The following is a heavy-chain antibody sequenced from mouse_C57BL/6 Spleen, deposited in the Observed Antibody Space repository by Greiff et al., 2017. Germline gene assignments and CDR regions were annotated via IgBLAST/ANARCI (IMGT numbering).Heavy chain of an antibody. CDR3: AIYAMAY. Sequence: QVQLQQSGPGLVQPSQSLSITCTVSGFSLTSYGVHWVRHSTGTGLEWLGVVWRGGSTDYNAAFMSRLSITKDNSNSQVVFKVNSLRAGDTVIYYCAIYAMAYWGQGTSVTVSA. CDR1: GFSLTSYG. J-gene: IGHJ4*01. CDR2: VWRGGST. V-gene: IGHV2-5*01.